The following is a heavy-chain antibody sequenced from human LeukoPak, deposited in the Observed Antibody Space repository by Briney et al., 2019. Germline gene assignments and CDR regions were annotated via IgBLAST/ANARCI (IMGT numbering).Heavy chain of an antibody. Sequence: SETLSLTCTVSGDSISNHYWNWIRQPPGKGRECIGYMSSNGNNNYNPSLNSRVTLSVDTSRSLFSLTLTSVTAADTAVYYCGRHFRGPSGNYYTDSWGQGTLVTVSS. CDR1: GDSISNHY. J-gene: IGHJ5*01. V-gene: IGHV4-59*08. D-gene: IGHD3-10*01. CDR3: GRHFRGPSGNYYTDS. CDR2: MSSNGNN.